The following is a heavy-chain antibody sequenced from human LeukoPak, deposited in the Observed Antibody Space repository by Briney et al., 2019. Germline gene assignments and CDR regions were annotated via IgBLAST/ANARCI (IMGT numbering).Heavy chain of an antibody. CDR2: IYSDNDK. J-gene: IGHJ5*02. CDR1: GFSLTTSAVG. D-gene: IGHD2-2*01. CDR3: AHRGKYLTWFDP. Sequence: SGPTLVKTTQTLTLTCTFSGFSLTTSAVGVGWIRKPPGQALEWLALIYSDNDKRYNPSLKSRLSITKDTSKNQVVLTVTNVDLEDTVTHFCAHRGKYLTWFDPWGQGTLVIVSS. V-gene: IGHV2-5*02.